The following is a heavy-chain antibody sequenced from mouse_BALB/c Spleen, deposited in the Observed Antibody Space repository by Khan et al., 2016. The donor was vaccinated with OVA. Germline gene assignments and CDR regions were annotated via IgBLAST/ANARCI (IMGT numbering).Heavy chain of an antibody. Sequence: QVQLKESGPELVRPGVSVTISCKGSGYTFTDSAMYWVKQSNAESLEGIGLFSTYSGNTNYNQKFKGKATMTVDTSSTTAYMELASLTSEDAAIYYSARPAYDGYYDYWGQGTTLTVSS. V-gene: IGHV1S137*01. J-gene: IGHJ2*01. CDR3: ARPAYDGYYDY. D-gene: IGHD2-3*01. CDR2: FSTYSGNT. CDR1: GYTFTDSA.